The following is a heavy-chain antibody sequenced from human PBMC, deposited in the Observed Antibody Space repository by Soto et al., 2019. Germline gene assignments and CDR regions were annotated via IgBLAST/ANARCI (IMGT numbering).Heavy chain of an antibody. CDR2: IIPILGIA. Sequence: ASVKVSCKASGGTFSSYTISWVRQAPGQGLEWMGRIIPILGIANYAQKFQGRVTITADKSTSTAYMELSSLRSEDPAVYYCASLSDPPTGDRAFDIWGQGTMVTVSS. D-gene: IGHD7-27*01. CDR3: ASLSDPPTGDRAFDI. V-gene: IGHV1-69*02. CDR1: GGTFSSYT. J-gene: IGHJ3*02.